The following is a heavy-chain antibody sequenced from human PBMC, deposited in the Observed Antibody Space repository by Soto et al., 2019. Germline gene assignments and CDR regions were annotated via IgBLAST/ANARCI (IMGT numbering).Heavy chain of an antibody. Sequence: PGGSLRLSCAASGFTFNVYAISWVRQAPGKGLEWVAGIGGSGANTYYADFVKGRFTISRDNPKNTLYLQMDSLRAEDTATYYCAGTITRFFSAGVYWGQGALHTVSS. D-gene: IGHD5-12*01. CDR1: GFTFNVYA. CDR2: IGGSGANT. V-gene: IGHV3-23*01. CDR3: AGTITRFFSAGVY. J-gene: IGHJ4*02.